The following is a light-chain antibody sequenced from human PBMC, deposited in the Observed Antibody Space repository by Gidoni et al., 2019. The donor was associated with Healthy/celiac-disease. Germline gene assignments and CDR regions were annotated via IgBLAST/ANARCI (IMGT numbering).Light chain of an antibody. CDR2: GAS. Sequence: IVLTQSPGTLSLSPGERATLSCRASQSVSSSYLAWYQQKPGQAPRLLIYGASSRATGIPDRFSGSGSGTDFTLTISRLEPEDFAVYYWQQYGSSPPTCSFGQGTKLEIK. J-gene: IGKJ2*04. CDR1: QSVSSSY. V-gene: IGKV3-20*01. CDR3: QQYGSSPPTCS.